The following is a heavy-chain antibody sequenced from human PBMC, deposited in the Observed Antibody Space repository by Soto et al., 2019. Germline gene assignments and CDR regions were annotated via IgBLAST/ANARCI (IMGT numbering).Heavy chain of an antibody. CDR1: GFTFSSYG. CDR3: AKFGGLG. CDR2: ISYDGSNK. V-gene: IGHV3-30*18. D-gene: IGHD3-16*01. Sequence: GGSLRLSCAASGFTFSSYGMHWVRQSPGKGLEWVAVISYDGSNKYYADSVKGRFTISRDNSKNTLYLQMNSLRAEDTAVYYCAKFGGLGWGQGTLVTVSS. J-gene: IGHJ4*02.